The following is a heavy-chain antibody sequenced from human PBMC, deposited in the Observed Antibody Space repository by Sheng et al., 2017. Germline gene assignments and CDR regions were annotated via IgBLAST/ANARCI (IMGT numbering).Heavy chain of an antibody. CDR2: INPNSGGT. V-gene: IGHV1-2*02. CDR1: GYTFNGYY. CDR3: ASGYCSGGSCPYYYYYMDV. J-gene: IGHJ6*03. Sequence: QVQLVQSGAEVKKPGASVKVSCKASGYTFNGYYMHWVRQAPGQGLEWMGWINPNSGGTNYAQKFQGRVTMTRDTSISTAYMELSRLRSDDTAVYYCASGYCSGGSCPYYYYYMDVWGKGTTVTVSS. D-gene: IGHD2-15*01.